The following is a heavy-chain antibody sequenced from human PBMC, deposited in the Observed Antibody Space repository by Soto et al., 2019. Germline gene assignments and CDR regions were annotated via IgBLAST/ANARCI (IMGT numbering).Heavy chain of an antibody. J-gene: IGHJ4*02. CDR3: ARYCSGGSCYSSIDY. CDR1: GYTFTSYG. Sequence: ASVKVSCKASGYTFTSYGISWVRQAPGQGLEWMGWISAYNGNTNYAQKLQGRVTMTTDTSTSTAYMELRSLRSDDTAVYYCARYCSGGSCYSSIDYSGQGTLVTVSS. CDR2: ISAYNGNT. D-gene: IGHD2-15*01. V-gene: IGHV1-18*01.